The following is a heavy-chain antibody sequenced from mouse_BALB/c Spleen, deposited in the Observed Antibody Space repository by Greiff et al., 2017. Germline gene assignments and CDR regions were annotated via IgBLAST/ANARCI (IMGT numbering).Heavy chain of an antibody. CDR2: IYPGDGDT. CDR1: GYTFTSYW. V-gene: IGHV1-87*01. CDR3: ARLSDGFAY. D-gene: IGHD2-3*01. Sequence: QVQLKESGAELARPGASVKLSCKASGYTFTSYWMQWVKQRPGQGLEWIGAIYPGDGDTRYTQKFKGKATLTADKSSSTAYMQLSSLASEDSAVYYCARLSDGFAYWGQGTLVTVSA. J-gene: IGHJ3*01.